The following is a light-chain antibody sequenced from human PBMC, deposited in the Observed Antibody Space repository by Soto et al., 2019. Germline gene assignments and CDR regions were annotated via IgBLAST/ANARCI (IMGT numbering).Light chain of an antibody. J-gene: IGKJ1*01. CDR3: QQYNNWPPLWA. Sequence: ELVMTQSPATLSVSLGERATLSCRASQNININLAWYQQRPGQAPRLLIHGASTRATGVPARFSGSGSGTEFTLTISSLQSEDFAIYFCQQYNNWPPLWASGQGTRVEI. V-gene: IGKV3-15*01. CDR2: GAS. CDR1: QNININ.